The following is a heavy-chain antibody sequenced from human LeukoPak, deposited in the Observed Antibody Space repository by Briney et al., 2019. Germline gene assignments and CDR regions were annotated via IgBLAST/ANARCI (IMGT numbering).Heavy chain of an antibody. V-gene: IGHV1-69*13. Sequence: ASVKVSCKASGGTFSSYAISWVRQAPGQGLEWMGRIITIFGTATYAQKFQGRVTTTSDESTSTAYMELSSLRSEDTAVYYCARRQQLAFIDYWGQGTLVTVSS. CDR3: ARRQQLAFIDY. D-gene: IGHD6-13*01. CDR1: GGTFSSYA. J-gene: IGHJ4*02. CDR2: IITIFGTA.